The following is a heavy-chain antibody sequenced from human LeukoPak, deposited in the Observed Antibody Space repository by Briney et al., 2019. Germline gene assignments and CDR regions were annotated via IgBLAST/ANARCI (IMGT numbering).Heavy chain of an antibody. V-gene: IGHV3-74*01. CDR3: ARGSAYCSGGSCYGFPYGMDV. D-gene: IGHD2-15*01. Sequence: GGSLRLSCAASGFTFSSYWMHWVRQAPGKGLVWVSRINSDVSSTSYADSVKSRFTISRDNAKNTLYLQMNSLRADDTAVYYCARGSAYCSGGSCYGFPYGMDVWGQGTTVTVSS. CDR1: GFTFSSYW. CDR2: INSDVSST. J-gene: IGHJ6*02.